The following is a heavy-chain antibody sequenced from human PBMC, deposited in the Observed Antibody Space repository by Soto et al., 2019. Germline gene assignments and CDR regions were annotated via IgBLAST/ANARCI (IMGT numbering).Heavy chain of an antibody. Sequence: GESLKISCKGSGYSFTNFWIGWVRQMPGKGLEWMGIIYPGDFTIKYSPSFQGQVTISADKSITTAYLQWSSLKASDTGMYYCASTKYGGSFGIWGQGTLVTVSS. J-gene: IGHJ4*02. CDR2: IYPGDFTI. CDR1: GYSFTNFW. D-gene: IGHD1-26*01. CDR3: ASTKYGGSFGI. V-gene: IGHV5-51*01.